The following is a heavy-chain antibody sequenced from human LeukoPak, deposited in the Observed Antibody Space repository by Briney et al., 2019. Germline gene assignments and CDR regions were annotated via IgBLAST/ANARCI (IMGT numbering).Heavy chain of an antibody. V-gene: IGHV3-74*01. D-gene: IGHD3-3*01. CDR1: GVTFTSYW. J-gene: IGHJ4*02. CDR3: ARLERREGSDY. CDR2: INSDGSST. Sequence: GGALRLSCAASGVTFTSYWMYWVRQAPGKGLVWVSRINSDGSSTSYADSMKGRFAISSDKAKNPLYLQMTSLRAEATAVYYCARLERREGSDYWGQGTLVTVSS.